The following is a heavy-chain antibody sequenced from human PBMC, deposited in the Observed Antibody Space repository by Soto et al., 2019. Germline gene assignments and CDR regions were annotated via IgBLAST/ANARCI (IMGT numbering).Heavy chain of an antibody. V-gene: IGHV4-30-4*01. CDR1: GGSISSGDYY. CDR2: IYDSGTT. Sequence: QVQLQESGPGLVKPSQTLSLTCTVSGGSISSGDYYWSWIRQPPGKGLEWIGYIYDSGTTYYSPPLQSRVTISVHTSKNQFSLTLSSVTAADTAVYYCASSERIQLWLHGMDVWGQGTMVTVSS. D-gene: IGHD5-18*01. CDR3: ASSERIQLWLHGMDV. J-gene: IGHJ6*02.